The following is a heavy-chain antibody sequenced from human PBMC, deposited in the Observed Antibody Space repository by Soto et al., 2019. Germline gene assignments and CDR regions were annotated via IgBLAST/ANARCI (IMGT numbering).Heavy chain of an antibody. Sequence: ASVKVSCKASGYTFTGYYMHWVRQAPGQGLEWMGWINPNSGGTNYAQKFQGWVTMTRDTSISTAYMELSRLRSDDTAVYYCARGDIVVVVAATRGWFGPWGQGTLLTVSS. CDR3: ARGDIVVVVAATRGWFGP. V-gene: IGHV1-2*04. D-gene: IGHD2-15*01. CDR1: GYTFTGYY. J-gene: IGHJ5*02. CDR2: INPNSGGT.